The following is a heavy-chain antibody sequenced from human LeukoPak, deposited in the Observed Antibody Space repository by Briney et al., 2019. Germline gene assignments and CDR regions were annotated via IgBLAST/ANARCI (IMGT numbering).Heavy chain of an antibody. CDR2: INPSGGST. CDR3: ARGSRDGYNYGRFDY. V-gene: IGHV1-46*01. J-gene: IGHJ4*02. D-gene: IGHD5-24*01. Sequence: ASVKVSCKASGGTFSSYAISWVRQAPGQGLEWMGIINPSGGSTSYAQKFQGRVTMTRDTSTSTVYMELSSLRSEDTAVYYCARGSRDGYNYGRFDYWGQGTLVTVSS. CDR1: GGTFSSYA.